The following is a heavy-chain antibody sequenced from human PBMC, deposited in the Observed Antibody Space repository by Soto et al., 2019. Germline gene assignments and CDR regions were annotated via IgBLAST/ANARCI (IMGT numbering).Heavy chain of an antibody. CDR1: GYTFTSYY. J-gene: IGHJ6*02. V-gene: IGHV1-46*01. CDR3: ASGCSSTCCYTNYYYGMDV. Sequence: GASVKVSCKASGYTFTSYYMHWVRPAPGQGLEWMGIINPSGGSTSYAQKFQGRVTMTRDTSTSTVYMELSSLRSEDTAVYYCASGCSSTCCYTNYYYGMDVWGQGTTVTVSS. D-gene: IGHD2-2*02. CDR2: INPSGGST.